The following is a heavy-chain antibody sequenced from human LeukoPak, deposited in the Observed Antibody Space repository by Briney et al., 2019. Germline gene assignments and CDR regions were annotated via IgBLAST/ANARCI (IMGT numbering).Heavy chain of an antibody. CDR2: INTHSGAT. CDR3: AREPDYSNSWFSRGYYYGLDV. CDR1: GYTFTGYY. D-gene: IGHD6-13*01. Sequence: ASVKVSCKASGYTFTGYYIHWVRQAPGQGLEWMGCINTHSGATNFTTKFQGRFTMTRDTSITTAYMELSRLRSDDTAVYFCAREPDYSNSWFSRGYYYGLDVWGQGTTVTVSS. V-gene: IGHV1-2*02. J-gene: IGHJ6*02.